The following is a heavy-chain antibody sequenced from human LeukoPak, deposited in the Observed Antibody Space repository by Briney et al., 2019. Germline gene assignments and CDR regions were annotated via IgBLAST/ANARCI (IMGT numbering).Heavy chain of an antibody. CDR3: ATAISYSGSFRH. J-gene: IGHJ1*01. CDR1: GYTLTELS. D-gene: IGHD1-26*01. V-gene: IGHV1-24*01. Sequence: ASVKVSCKVSGYTLTELSMHWVRQAPGKGLEWMGGFDPEDGETIYAQKFQGRVTMTEDTSTDTAYMELSRLRSEDTAVYYCATAISYSGSFRHWGQGTLVTVSS. CDR2: FDPEDGET.